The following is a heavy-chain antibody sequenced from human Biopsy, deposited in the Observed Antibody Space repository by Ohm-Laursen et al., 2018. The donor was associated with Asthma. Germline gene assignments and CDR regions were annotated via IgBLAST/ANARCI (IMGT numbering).Heavy chain of an antibody. CDR2: IFLNDEK. D-gene: IGHD3-3*01. J-gene: IGHJ5*02. CDR3: ARVVNYDFRSGYWFDP. Sequence: TQTLTLTCTVSGFSLRNARMGVTWIRQPPGKALEWLAHIFLNDEKSYSTSLKSRITISKDTAKSQVVLTMSNMDPVDTTTYYCARVVNYDFRSGYWFDPWGQGTLVTVSS. V-gene: IGHV2-26*01. CDR1: GFSLRNARMG.